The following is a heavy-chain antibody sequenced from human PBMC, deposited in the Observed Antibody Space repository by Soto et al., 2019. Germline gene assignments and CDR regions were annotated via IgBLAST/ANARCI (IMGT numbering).Heavy chain of an antibody. J-gene: IGHJ4*02. CDR1: GGSISSGDYY. V-gene: IGHV4-30-4*01. CDR3: ARHGKFISGWYDFDY. D-gene: IGHD6-19*01. Sequence: PSETLSLTCTVSGGSISSGDYYWSWIRQPPGKGLEWIGYIYYSGSTYYNPSLKSRVTISVDTSKNQFSLKLSSVTAADTAVYYCARHGKFISGWYDFDYWGQGTLVTVSS. CDR2: IYYSGST.